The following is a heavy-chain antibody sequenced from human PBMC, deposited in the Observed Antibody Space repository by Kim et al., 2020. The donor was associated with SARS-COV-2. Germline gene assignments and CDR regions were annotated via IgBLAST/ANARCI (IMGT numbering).Heavy chain of an antibody. CDR1: GVSLSGYH. D-gene: IGHD2-8*02. J-gene: IGHJ6*02. CDR3: ARGRAGVGPSPVLVRGPYYEYYAIDV. Sequence: SETLSLTCTVYGVSLSGYHWTWIRQPPGKGLEWIGEINHSGTSNCNPSLKSRVTMSLDTSKSQFYLTLRSLTAADTAVYYCARGRAGVGPSPVLVRGPYYEYYAIDVWGQGTTVTVSS. V-gene: IGHV4-34*01. CDR2: INHSGTS.